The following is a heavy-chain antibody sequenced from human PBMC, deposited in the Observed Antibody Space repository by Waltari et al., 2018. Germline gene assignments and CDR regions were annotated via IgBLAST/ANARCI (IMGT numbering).Heavy chain of an antibody. D-gene: IGHD5-12*01. Sequence: QVQLVQSGAEVRKPGASVKVSCKVSGYTLTELSMNWVRQAPGKGLEWMGGFDPEDGETIYAQKFQGRVTMTEDTSTDTAYMELSSLRSEDTAVYYCATEGKGGYDSRADYFDYWGQGTLVTVSS. V-gene: IGHV1-24*01. CDR3: ATEGKGGYDSRADYFDY. CDR1: GYTLTELS. J-gene: IGHJ4*02. CDR2: FDPEDGET.